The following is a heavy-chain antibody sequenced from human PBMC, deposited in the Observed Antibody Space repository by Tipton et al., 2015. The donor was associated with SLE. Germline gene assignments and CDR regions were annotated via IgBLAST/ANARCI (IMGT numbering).Heavy chain of an antibody. V-gene: IGHV4-59*01. J-gene: IGHJ1*01. Sequence: GLVKPSETLSLTCTISGGSMTHYYWTWIRQSPGKGLEWLGHIHYTGNTNYNPSLKSRVDISIDTSENKFYLRLTSVTAADAALYYCARGYSYGSFYFQHWSQGTLVTVSS. CDR2: IHYTGNT. CDR3: ARGYSYGSFYFQH. D-gene: IGHD5-12*01. CDR1: GGSMTHYY.